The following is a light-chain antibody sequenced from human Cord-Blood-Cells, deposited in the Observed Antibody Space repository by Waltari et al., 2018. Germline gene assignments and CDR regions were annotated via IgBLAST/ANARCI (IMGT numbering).Light chain of an antibody. CDR3: AAWDVSLNGLV. Sequence: QSVLTQPPSASATPGHRVTISCSGRRAHIGTKTVTGSQQIPGTAPKLLIYSNNRRPSGVPDRFSGSKSSTSASLAISGLQSEEEADYYCAAWDVSLNGLVFGGGTKLTVL. V-gene: IGLV1-44*01. CDR1: RAHIGTKT. J-gene: IGLJ2*01. CDR2: SNN.